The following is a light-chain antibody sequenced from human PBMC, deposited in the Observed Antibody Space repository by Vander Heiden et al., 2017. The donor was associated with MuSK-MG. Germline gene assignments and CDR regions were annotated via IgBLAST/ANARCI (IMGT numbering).Light chain of an antibody. V-gene: IGKV3-15*01. J-gene: IGKJ4*02. CDR2: GAS. CDR1: QSVSSN. CDR3: QQHNNRLT. Sequence: EIVMTQSPASLSVSPGIRATLSCRSSQSVSSNLCWYQQTPRPAPRLLIYGASRSATVIPGRFSGSGSATELTIIISSEQSEDFAVYYLQQHNNRLTFGGGTKVEIK.